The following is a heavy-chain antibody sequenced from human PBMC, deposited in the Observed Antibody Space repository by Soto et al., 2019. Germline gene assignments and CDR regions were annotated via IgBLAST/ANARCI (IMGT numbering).Heavy chain of an antibody. V-gene: IGHV3-33*01. Sequence: PGGSLRLSCAASGFTFSSYGMHWVRQAPGKGLEWVAVIWYDGSNKYYADSVKGRFTISRDNSKNTLYLQMNSLRAEDTAVYYCARAWDSSTALNGFDPWRQGTLVTVSS. CDR2: IWYDGSNK. D-gene: IGHD6-13*01. CDR1: GFTFSSYG. CDR3: ARAWDSSTALNGFDP. J-gene: IGHJ5*02.